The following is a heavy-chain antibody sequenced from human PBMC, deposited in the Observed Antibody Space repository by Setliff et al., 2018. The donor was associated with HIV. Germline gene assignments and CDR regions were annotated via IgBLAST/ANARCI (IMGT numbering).Heavy chain of an antibody. D-gene: IGHD3-9*01. Sequence: ASVKVSCKVSGYTLSEISMHWVRQAPGKGLEWMGGFDPEDGETIYAEKFQGRVTMTEDTATETAYMELSSLRSEDTAVYYCARDRGNVLRYFDWPTYYYYYYMDVWGKGTTVTVSS. CDR2: FDPEDGET. CDR3: ARDRGNVLRYFDWPTYYYYYYMDV. J-gene: IGHJ6*03. CDR1: GYTLSEIS. V-gene: IGHV1-24*01.